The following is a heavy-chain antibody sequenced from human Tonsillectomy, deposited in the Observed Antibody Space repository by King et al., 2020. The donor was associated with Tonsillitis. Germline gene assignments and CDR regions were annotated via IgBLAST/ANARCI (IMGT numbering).Heavy chain of an antibody. CDR2: IKPDGSEK. J-gene: IGHJ4*02. CDR3: ARDHSYSSFDY. V-gene: IGHV3-7*04. Sequence: VQLVESGGGLVQPGGSLKLSCAASEFTFSSSWMTWFRQAPGKGLQWVATIKPDGSEKNYADSVKGRFTVSRDNAKNSLDLQMNGLRSEDTTLYYCARDHSYSSFDYWGQGTLVTVSS. CDR1: EFTFSSSW. D-gene: IGHD6-19*01.